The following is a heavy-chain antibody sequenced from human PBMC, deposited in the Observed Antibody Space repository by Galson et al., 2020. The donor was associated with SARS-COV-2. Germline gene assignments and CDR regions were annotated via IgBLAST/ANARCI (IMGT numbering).Heavy chain of an antibody. Sequence: GGSLRLSCAASGFIFDNFALHWVRQAPGKGLEHVAAISNSGDNTYYINSVKGRFTISRDNSKNTLYLQMGSLRTEDMAVYYCVRDSTVTTFYYGMDVWGQGTTVTVSS. CDR3: VRDSTVTTFYYGMDV. CDR1: GFIFDNFA. V-gene: IGHV3-64*01. J-gene: IGHJ6*02. D-gene: IGHD4-17*01. CDR2: ISNSGDNT.